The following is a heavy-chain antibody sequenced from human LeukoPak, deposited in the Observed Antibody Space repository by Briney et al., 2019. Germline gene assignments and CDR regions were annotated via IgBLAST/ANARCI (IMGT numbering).Heavy chain of an antibody. V-gene: IGHV4-4*07. CDR1: GGSIITYY. Sequence: SETLSLTCSVSGGSIITYYWTWIRQPAGKGLEWVGRIYATGSTSYSPSLESRVTMSVDTSNNQISMKLTSVTAADTAVYFCARAYYDTRGFHYYYYMDLWGKGATVTVSS. CDR2: IYATGST. J-gene: IGHJ6*03. D-gene: IGHD3-22*01. CDR3: ARAYYDTRGFHYYYYMDL.